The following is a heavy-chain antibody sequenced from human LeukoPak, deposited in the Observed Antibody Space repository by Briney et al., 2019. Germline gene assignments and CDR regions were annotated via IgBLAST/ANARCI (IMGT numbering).Heavy chain of an antibody. J-gene: IGHJ4*02. CDR1: GFTFSSYS. CDR2: ISSSSSYI. CDR3: ARVGSRGYSYGYYGD. V-gene: IGHV3-21*01. Sequence: GGSLRLSCAASGFTFSSYSTNWVRQAPGKGLEWVSSISSSSSYIYYADSVKGRFTISRDNAKNSLYLQMNSLRAEDTAVYYCARVGSRGYSYGYYGDWGQGTLVTVSS. D-gene: IGHD5-18*01.